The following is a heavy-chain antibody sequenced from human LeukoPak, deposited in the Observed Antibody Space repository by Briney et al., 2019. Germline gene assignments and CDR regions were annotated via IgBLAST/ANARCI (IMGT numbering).Heavy chain of an antibody. CDR1: GGSISSYY. CDR2: IYYSGST. V-gene: IGHV4-59*01. J-gene: IGHJ3*02. CDR3: ARVEDIVVVPAAVGAFDI. D-gene: IGHD2-2*01. Sequence: SETLSLTCTVSGGSISSYYWSWIRQPPGKGLEWIGYIYYSGSTNYNPSLKSRVTISVDTSKNQFSLKLSSVTAADTAVYYCARVEDIVVVPAAVGAFDIWGQGTMVTVSS.